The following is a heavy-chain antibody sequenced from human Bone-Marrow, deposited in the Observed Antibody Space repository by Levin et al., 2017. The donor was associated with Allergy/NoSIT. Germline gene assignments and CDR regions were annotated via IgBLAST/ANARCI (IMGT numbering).Heavy chain of an antibody. CDR1: GGTFSNYA. Sequence: ASVKVSCKGSGGTFSNYAFIWVRQAPGQGLEWMGGIIPIYRTPDYAQKFQGRVAIAADKSTNTAYMELSSLRSEDTAVYYCVRGSMASSYYNLDVWGQGTTVTVSS. V-gene: IGHV1-69*06. J-gene: IGHJ6*02. CDR2: IIPIYRTP. CDR3: VRGSMASSYYNLDV. D-gene: IGHD6-6*01.